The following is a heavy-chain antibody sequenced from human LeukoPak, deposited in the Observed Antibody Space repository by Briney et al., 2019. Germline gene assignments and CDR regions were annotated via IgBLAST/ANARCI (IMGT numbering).Heavy chain of an antibody. Sequence: GGSLRLSCAASGFTFSSYAMSWVRQAPGKGLEWVSSSGDNTRYADSVKGRFTISRDNSKNTLDLQMNGLRAEDTAVYYCARVEYSGRYSLDYWGQGTLVTVSS. CDR2: SGDNT. CDR1: GFTFSSYA. D-gene: IGHD1-26*01. V-gene: IGHV3-23*01. J-gene: IGHJ4*02. CDR3: ARVEYSGRYSLDY.